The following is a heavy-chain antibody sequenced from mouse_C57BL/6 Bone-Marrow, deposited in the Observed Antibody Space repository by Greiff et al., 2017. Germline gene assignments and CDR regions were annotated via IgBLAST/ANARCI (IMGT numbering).Heavy chain of an antibody. CDR3: AIEAYDYDTFDY. CDR2: IHPSDSDT. CDR1: GYTFTSYW. J-gene: IGHJ2*01. Sequence: QVHVKQPGAELVKPGASVKVSCKASGYTFTSYWMHWVKQRPGRGLEWIGRIHPSDSDTNYNQKFKGKATLTVDKSSSTAYMQLSSLTSEDSAVYYCAIEAYDYDTFDYWGQGTTLTVSS. D-gene: IGHD2-4*01. V-gene: IGHV1-74*01.